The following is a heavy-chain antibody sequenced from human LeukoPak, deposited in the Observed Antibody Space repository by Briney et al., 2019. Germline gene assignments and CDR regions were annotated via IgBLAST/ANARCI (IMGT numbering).Heavy chain of an antibody. CDR2: ISSGSSTI. CDR1: GFTFSSYS. Sequence: GGSLRLSCAASGFTFSSYSMNWVRQAPGKGLEWVSYISSGSSTIYYADSVKGRFTISRDNAKNSLYLQMNSLRAEDTAVYYCAREKEETYYFDYWGQGTLVTVSS. CDR3: AREKEETYYFDY. V-gene: IGHV3-48*01. J-gene: IGHJ4*02.